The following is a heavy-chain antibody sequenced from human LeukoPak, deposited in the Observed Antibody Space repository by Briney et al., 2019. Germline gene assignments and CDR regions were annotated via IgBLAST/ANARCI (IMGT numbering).Heavy chain of an antibody. Sequence: ASVKVSCKASGYSFINYGLNWVRQAPGQGLEGMGWISGYNCNTNYAQKLQGRVTMTTDTSTSTAYMELRSLTSDDTAVYYCARDPTVTSAIDAFDIWGQGTMVTVSS. CDR1: GYSFINYG. CDR2: ISGYNCNT. CDR3: ARDPTVTSAIDAFDI. V-gene: IGHV1-18*01. D-gene: IGHD4-17*01. J-gene: IGHJ3*02.